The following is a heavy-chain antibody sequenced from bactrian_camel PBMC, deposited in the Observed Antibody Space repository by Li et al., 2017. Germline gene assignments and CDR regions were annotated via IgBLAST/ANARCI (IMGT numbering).Heavy chain of an antibody. J-gene: IGHJ4*01. CDR2: IESDGST. D-gene: IGHD2*01. Sequence: QLVESGGSSVQVGGSLRLSCVASGDTISRYCMGWFRQIPDKEREGVAGIESDGSTSYADSVKGRFTISRDNTKNTVYLQINSLKPDDTAIYYCASRSGGYCNQALLPTNAYIYWGRGTQVAVS. V-gene: IGHV3S53*01. CDR1: GDTISRYC. CDR3: ASRSGGYCNQALLPTNAYIY.